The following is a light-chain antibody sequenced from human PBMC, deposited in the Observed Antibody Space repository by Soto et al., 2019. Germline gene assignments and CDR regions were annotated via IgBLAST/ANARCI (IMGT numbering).Light chain of an antibody. CDR2: KDS. J-gene: IGLJ1*01. CDR1: ALPKQY. CDR3: QSADSSGTYEV. V-gene: IGLV3-25*02. Sequence: SYELTQPPSVSVSPGQTARITCSGDALPKQYAYWYQQKPGQAPVLVIYKDSERPSGIPERFSGSSSGTTVTLTISGVQAEDEADYYCQSADSSGTYEVFGTGTKATVL.